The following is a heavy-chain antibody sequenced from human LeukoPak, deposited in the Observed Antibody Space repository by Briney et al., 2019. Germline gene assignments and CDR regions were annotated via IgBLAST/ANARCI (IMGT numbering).Heavy chain of an antibody. V-gene: IGHV1-18*01. Sequence: ASVKVSCKASGYTFTSYGISWVRQAPGQGLEWMGWISAYNGNTNYAQKLQGRVTMTTDTSTSTAYMELRSLRSDDTAVYYCARPRLHYYDSSGYYYWGQGTLVTVSS. J-gene: IGHJ4*02. CDR3: ARPRLHYYDSSGYYY. D-gene: IGHD3-22*01. CDR1: GYTFTSYG. CDR2: ISAYNGNT.